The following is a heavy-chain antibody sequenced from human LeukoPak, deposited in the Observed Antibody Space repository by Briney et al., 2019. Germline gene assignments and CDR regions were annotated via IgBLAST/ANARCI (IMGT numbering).Heavy chain of an antibody. J-gene: IGHJ3*02. Sequence: PSETLSLTCAVYGGSFSTYYWSWIQQPPGKGLEWIGYIYYSGSTNYNPSLKSRVTISVDTSKNQFSLKLSSVTAADTAVYYCARGGGINAFDIWGQGTMVTVSS. CDR1: GGSFSTYY. D-gene: IGHD3-16*01. CDR3: ARGGGINAFDI. CDR2: IYYSGST. V-gene: IGHV4-59*01.